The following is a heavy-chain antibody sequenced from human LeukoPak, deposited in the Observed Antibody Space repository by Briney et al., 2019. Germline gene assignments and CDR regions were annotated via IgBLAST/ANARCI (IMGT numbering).Heavy chain of an antibody. CDR1: GYSFTSYW. CDR2: IYPGDSDT. V-gene: IGHV5-51*01. J-gene: IGHJ4*02. CDR3: VRRTPANDY. Sequence: ESLKISCTGSGYSFTSYWIGWVRQMPGKGLEWMGIIYPGDSDTRYSPSFQGQVTFSADKSISTAYLQWGSLKASDTAMYYCVRRTPANDYWGQGTLVTVSS.